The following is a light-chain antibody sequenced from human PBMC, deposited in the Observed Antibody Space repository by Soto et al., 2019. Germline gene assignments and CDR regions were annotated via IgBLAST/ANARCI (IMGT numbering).Light chain of an antibody. Sequence: EIVMTQSPATLSVPPGERVTLSCRASQSVNSNLAWYQQKPGRGPRLLIYDASTRATGIPARFSGSGSGTDFTLTISSRQSEDFAFYYCQQYNNWLRWTFGQGTKVEVK. CDR2: DAS. CDR1: QSVNSN. V-gene: IGKV3-15*01. CDR3: QQYNNWLRWT. J-gene: IGKJ1*01.